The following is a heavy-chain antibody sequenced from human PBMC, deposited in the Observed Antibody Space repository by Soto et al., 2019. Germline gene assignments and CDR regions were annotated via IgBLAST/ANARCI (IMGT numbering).Heavy chain of an antibody. CDR3: ARLGHVYYYDSSGYREYFQH. CDR1: GGSLSSYY. V-gene: IGHV4-59*01. Sequence: SETLSLTCTVSGGSLSSYYWTWIRQPPGKGLEWIGYIYYSGNTNYNPSLKSRVTITEDTSKNQYSLKLGSVTAADTAVYYCARLGHVYYYDSSGYREYFQHWGQGTLVTVSS. D-gene: IGHD3-22*01. J-gene: IGHJ1*01. CDR2: IYYSGNT.